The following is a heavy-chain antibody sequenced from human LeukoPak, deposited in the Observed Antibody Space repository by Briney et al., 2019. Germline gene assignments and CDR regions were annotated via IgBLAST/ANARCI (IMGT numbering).Heavy chain of an antibody. J-gene: IGHJ5*01. CDR3: ARAGCGDYALEGRWFDP. CDR2: ISAYNGNT. Sequence: GASVKVSYKASGYTFTSYGISWVRQAPGQGLEWMGWISAYNGNTNYAQKLQGRVTMTTDTSTSTAYMELRSLRSDDKAVYYCARAGCGDYALEGRWFDPWGQGTLVTVFS. CDR1: GYTFTSYG. V-gene: IGHV1-18*01. D-gene: IGHD4-17*01.